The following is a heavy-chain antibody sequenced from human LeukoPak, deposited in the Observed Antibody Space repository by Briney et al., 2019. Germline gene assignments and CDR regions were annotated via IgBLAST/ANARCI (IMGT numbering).Heavy chain of an antibody. Sequence: QTGGSLRLSCAASGFTFSSYGMHWVRQAPGKGLEWVAFIRYDGSNKYYADSVKGRFTISRDNSKNTLYLQMNSLRAEDTAVYYCAKDEVPEYYGSNTRHAFDIWGQGTMVTVSS. CDR2: IRYDGSNK. CDR3: AKDEVPEYYGSNTRHAFDI. J-gene: IGHJ3*02. CDR1: GFTFSSYG. V-gene: IGHV3-30*02. D-gene: IGHD3-10*01.